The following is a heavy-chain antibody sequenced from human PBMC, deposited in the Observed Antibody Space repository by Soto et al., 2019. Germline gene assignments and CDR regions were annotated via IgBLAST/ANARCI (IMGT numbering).Heavy chain of an antibody. J-gene: IGHJ6*03. Sequence: QVQLQESGPGLVKPSQTLSLTCTVSGGSISSGGYYWSWILQHPGKVLEWIGFIHYSGSTYYNQSLKSRVTISVDTSKNQSALKLGTVTAAATAVYYCAGGRYYYYMEVWGKGTTVTVSS. CDR2: IHYSGST. CDR3: AGGRYYYYMEV. CDR1: GGSISSGGYY. V-gene: IGHV4-31*03.